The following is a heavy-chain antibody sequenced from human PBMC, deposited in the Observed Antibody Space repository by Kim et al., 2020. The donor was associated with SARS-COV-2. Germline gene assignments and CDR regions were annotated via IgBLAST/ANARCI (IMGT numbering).Heavy chain of an antibody. CDR2: ISGSGGST. CDR1: GFSFSSYA. J-gene: IGHJ4*02. Sequence: GGSLRLSCAASGFSFSSYAMTWVRQAPGKGLEWVSAISGSGGSTYYADSVKRRFTISRDNSKNTLYLQMNSLRAEDTAVYYCAKTMGAVDFDYWGQGTLVTVSS. CDR3: AKTMGAVDFDY. D-gene: IGHD1-26*01. V-gene: IGHV3-23*01.